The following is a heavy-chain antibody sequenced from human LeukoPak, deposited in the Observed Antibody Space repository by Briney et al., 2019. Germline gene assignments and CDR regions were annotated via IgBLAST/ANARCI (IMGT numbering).Heavy chain of an antibody. Sequence: GGTLRLSCATSGFTFSNYWMSWVRQAPGKGLEWVANINEAGSEEYYVASVRGRFTISKDNAKNSLYLQMNSLRAEATAVYYFASPYECNRDHSGYGYCGRGTLVTVSS. CDR1: GFTFSNYW. D-gene: IGHD5-12*01. CDR2: INEAGSEE. CDR3: ASPYECNRDHSGYGY. J-gene: IGHJ4*02. V-gene: IGHV3-7*02.